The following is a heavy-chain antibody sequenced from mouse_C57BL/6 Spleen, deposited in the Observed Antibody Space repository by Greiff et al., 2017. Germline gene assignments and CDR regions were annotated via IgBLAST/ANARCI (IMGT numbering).Heavy chain of an antibody. Sequence: QVQLQQPGAELVMPGASVKLSCKASGYTFTSYWMHWVKQRPGQGLEWIGGIDPSDSYTNYNQKFKGKSTLTVDKSSSTAYMQRSSLTSEDSAVYYCARASTDHWYFEDWGTGTTVTVAS. V-gene: IGHV1-69*01. CDR2: IDPSDSYT. J-gene: IGHJ1*03. CDR1: GYTFTSYW. CDR3: ARASTDHWYFED. D-gene: IGHD1-1*01.